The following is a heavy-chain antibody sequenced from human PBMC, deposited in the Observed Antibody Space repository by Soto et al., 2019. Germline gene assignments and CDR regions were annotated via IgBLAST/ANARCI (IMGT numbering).Heavy chain of an antibody. CDR3: ARSFFCSGKGACDY. D-gene: IGHD2-15*01. J-gene: IGHJ4*02. Sequence: EVQLVESGGGLVQPGGSLRLSCAASGFTFSSYWMSWVRQAPGKGLEWVANIKQDGSEKYYVDSVKGRFTISRDNAKKSLYLQMNGLRAEDTAVYYCARSFFCSGKGACDYWGQGTLVTVSS. CDR2: IKQDGSEK. CDR1: GFTFSSYW. V-gene: IGHV3-7*03.